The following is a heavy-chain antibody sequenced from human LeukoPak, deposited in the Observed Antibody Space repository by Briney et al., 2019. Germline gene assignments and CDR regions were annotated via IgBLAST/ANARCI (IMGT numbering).Heavy chain of an antibody. CDR3: ARDQGDEYYFDY. CDR1: GFTFSDHC. CDR2: IKADGSEI. J-gene: IGHJ4*02. V-gene: IGHV3-7*01. Sequence: GGSLRLSCVASGFTFSDHCMSWLRQAPGKGLEWVAHIKADGSEIYYVPSVKGRFTISRDNAKNTLYLQMNSLRAGDTAVYYCARDQGDEYYFDYWGQGTLVTVSS.